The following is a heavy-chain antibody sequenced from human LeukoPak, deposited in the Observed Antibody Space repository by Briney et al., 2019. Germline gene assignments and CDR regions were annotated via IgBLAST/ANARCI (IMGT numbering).Heavy chain of an antibody. CDR3: ARYHCGSTYCPGVDF. Sequence: PSETLSLTCTASAGSINSGGYFWTWVRQHPGEGLEWIGYIWNSGNSYYNPSLSSRVIISADSSKSTFSLKLSSVTAADTAVYYCARYHCGSTYCPGVDFYGQGTLVTVSS. J-gene: IGHJ4*02. V-gene: IGHV4-31*03. CDR2: IWNSGNS. D-gene: IGHD2-2*01. CDR1: AGSINSGGYF.